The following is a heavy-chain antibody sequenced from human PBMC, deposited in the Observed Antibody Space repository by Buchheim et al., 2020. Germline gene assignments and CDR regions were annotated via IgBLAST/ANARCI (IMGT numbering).Heavy chain of an antibody. D-gene: IGHD3-22*01. CDR3: PRDQVSSYASSGYSWRADAFDR. Sequence: QVQRQESGPALVKPAQTLSLTCTVSGGSISSGGYYWSWIRQHPGKGLEWIGYIYYSGSTYYNPSLKSRVTISVDTSKNQFSMKLSSVTAAETAVYYCPRDQVSSYASSGYSWRADAFDRWGQGK. CDR1: GGSISSGGYY. CDR2: IYYSGST. V-gene: IGHV4-31*03. J-gene: IGHJ3*01.